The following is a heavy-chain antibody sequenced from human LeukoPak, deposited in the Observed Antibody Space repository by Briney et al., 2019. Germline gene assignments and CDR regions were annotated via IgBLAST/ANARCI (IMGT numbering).Heavy chain of an antibody. CDR1: DDSISDYY. CDR3: ASGETDAFDI. Sequence: SETLSLTCTVSDDSISDYYRGWIRQPPGKGLEWIGYFHNSGTSTYNPPLKSRVTISVDTSKNQFSLKLSSVTAADTAVYYCASGETDAFDIWGQGTMVTVSS. D-gene: IGHD3-10*01. J-gene: IGHJ3*02. CDR2: FHNSGTS. V-gene: IGHV4-59*08.